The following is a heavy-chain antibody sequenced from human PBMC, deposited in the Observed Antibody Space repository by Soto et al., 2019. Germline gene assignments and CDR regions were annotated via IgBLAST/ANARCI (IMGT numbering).Heavy chain of an antibody. D-gene: IGHD3-9*01. CDR3: ARHVGTAYYDILTGSGGNWFDP. Sequence: PGESLKISCKGSGYSFTSYWIGWVRQMPGKGLEWMGIIYPGDSDTRYSPSFQGQVTISADKSISTAYLQWSSLKASDTAMYYCARHVGTAYYDILTGSGGNWFDPWGQGTLVTVSS. V-gene: IGHV5-51*01. CDR1: GYSFTSYW. J-gene: IGHJ5*02. CDR2: IYPGDSDT.